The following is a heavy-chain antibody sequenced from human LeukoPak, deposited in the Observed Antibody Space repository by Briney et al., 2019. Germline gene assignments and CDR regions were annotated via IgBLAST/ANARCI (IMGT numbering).Heavy chain of an antibody. CDR2: MYNSVTA. CDR1: AGSISSGDFY. V-gene: IGHV4-30-4*01. CDR3: ARAKGGTYLNRRGFDY. D-gene: IGHD1-26*01. J-gene: IGHJ4*02. Sequence: SGTLSLTCTVSAGSISSGDFYWRWVRQPPGKGLEWIGYMYNSVTAYYNPSLKSRVTISPGTSKNQISLMLSAVTAADAAVYFCARAKGGTYLNRRGFDYWGQGTLVTVSS.